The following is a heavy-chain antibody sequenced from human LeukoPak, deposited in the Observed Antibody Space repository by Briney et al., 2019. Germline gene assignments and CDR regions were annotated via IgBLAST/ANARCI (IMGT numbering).Heavy chain of an antibody. V-gene: IGHV3-48*01. J-gene: IGHJ4*02. CDR1: GFTFSSYE. Sequence: PGGSLRLSCAASGFTFSSYEMNWVRQAPGKGLEWVSYISSRSATIYYADSVKGRFTISRDNAKNSLYVQMNSLRAEDTAVYYCARDPLSSSSFDYWGQGTLVTVSS. D-gene: IGHD6-13*01. CDR2: ISSRSATI. CDR3: ARDPLSSSSFDY.